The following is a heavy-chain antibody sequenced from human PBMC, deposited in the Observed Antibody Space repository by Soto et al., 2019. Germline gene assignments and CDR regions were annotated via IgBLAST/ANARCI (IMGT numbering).Heavy chain of an antibody. D-gene: IGHD6-19*01. J-gene: IGHJ4*02. V-gene: IGHV1-2*02. Sequence: QVQLVQSGAEVKKPGASVKVSCEASGYTFIDYYMHWVRQAPGQGFEWMGRISPKSGGTNHAQKFQGRVTMTWDTSLNTAYMELSSLMSEDTAVYYCARPPGYISDWYYFALWGQGTLVTVSS. CDR3: ARPPGYISDWYYFAL. CDR1: GYTFIDYY. CDR2: ISPKSGGT.